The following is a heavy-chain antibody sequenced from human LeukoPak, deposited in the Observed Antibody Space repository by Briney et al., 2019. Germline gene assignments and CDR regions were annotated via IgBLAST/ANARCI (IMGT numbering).Heavy chain of an antibody. CDR1: GGTFGSYA. J-gene: IGHJ4*02. CDR3: ASPTHYDILTGYPLVFDY. D-gene: IGHD3-9*01. V-gene: IGHV1-69*04. CDR2: IVPILGIA. Sequence: ASVKVSCKASGGTFGSYAIRWVRQAPGQGLEWMGRIVPILGIANYAQKFQGRVTITADKSTSTAYMELSSLRSEDTAVYYCASPTHYDILTGYPLVFDYWGQGTLVTVSS.